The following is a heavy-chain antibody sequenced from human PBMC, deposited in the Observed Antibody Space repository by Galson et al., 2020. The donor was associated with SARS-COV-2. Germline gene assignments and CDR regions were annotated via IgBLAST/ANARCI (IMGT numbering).Heavy chain of an antibody. Sequence: SVKVSCKASGGTFSSYTISWVRQAPGQGLEWMGRIIPILGIANYAQKFQGRVTITADKSTSTAYMELSSLRSEDTAVYYCARVVDTAMDYYYGMDVWGQGTTVTVSS. CDR3: ARVVDTAMDYYYGMDV. D-gene: IGHD5-18*01. CDR1: GGTFSSYT. J-gene: IGHJ6*02. CDR2: IIPILGIA. V-gene: IGHV1-69*02.